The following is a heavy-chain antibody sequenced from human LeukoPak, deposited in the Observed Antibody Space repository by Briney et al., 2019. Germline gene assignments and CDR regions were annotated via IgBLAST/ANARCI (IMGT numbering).Heavy chain of an antibody. CDR3: AKPPLMTTSDY. D-gene: IGHD4-17*01. J-gene: IGHJ4*02. CDR1: GFTFSSYG. Sequence: GGSLRLSCAASGFTFSSYGMHWVRQAPGKGLEWVAVISYDGSNKYYADSVKGRFTISRDNSKNTLYLQMNSLRAEDTAVYYCAKPPLMTTSDYWGQGTLVTVSS. V-gene: IGHV3-30*18. CDR2: ISYDGSNK.